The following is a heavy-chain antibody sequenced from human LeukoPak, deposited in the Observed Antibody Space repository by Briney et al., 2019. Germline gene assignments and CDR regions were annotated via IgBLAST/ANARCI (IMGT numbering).Heavy chain of an antibody. CDR2: ISYDGSNK. V-gene: IGHV3-30*18. J-gene: IGHJ4*02. Sequence: GSLRLSCAASGFTFSSYGMHWVRQAPGKGLEWVAVISYDGSNKYYADSVKGRFTISRDNSKNTLYLQMNSLRAEDTAVYYCAKAPAPGGDYGDNYWGQGTLVTVSS. CDR1: GFTFSSYG. CDR3: AKAPAPGGDYGDNY. D-gene: IGHD4-17*01.